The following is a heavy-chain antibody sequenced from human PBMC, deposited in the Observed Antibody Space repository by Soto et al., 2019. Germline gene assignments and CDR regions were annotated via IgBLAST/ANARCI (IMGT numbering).Heavy chain of an antibody. CDR1: GGTFSSYT. Sequence: ASVKVSCKASGGTFSSYTISWVRQAPGQGLEWMGRIIPILGIANYAQKFQGRVTITADKSTSTAYMELSSLRSEDTAVYYCAREWGHQDPGAYDYWGQGTLVTVSS. D-gene: IGHD1-26*01. CDR3: AREWGHQDPGAYDY. CDR2: IIPILGIA. V-gene: IGHV1-69*04. J-gene: IGHJ4*02.